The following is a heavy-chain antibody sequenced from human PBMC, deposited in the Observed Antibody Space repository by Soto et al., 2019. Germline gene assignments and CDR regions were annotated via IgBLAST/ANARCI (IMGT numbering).Heavy chain of an antibody. CDR1: GFTFSSYS. V-gene: IGHV3-21*01. D-gene: IGHD3-3*01. J-gene: IGHJ5*02. CDR3: AREGANYDFWSGYYHNWFDP. CDR2: ISSSSSYI. Sequence: GGSLRLSCAASGFTFSSYSMNWVRQAPGKGLEWVSSISSSSSYIYYADSVKGRFTISRDNAKNSLYLQMNSLRAEDTAVYYCAREGANYDFWSGYYHNWFDPWGQGTLVTVS.